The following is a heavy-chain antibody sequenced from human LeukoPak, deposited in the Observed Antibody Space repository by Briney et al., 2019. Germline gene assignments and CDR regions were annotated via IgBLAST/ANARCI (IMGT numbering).Heavy chain of an antibody. CDR1: GFTFNTYA. CDR2: ISYDGSTK. D-gene: IGHD6-13*01. J-gene: IGHJ6*02. CDR3: ARDQVAAAGTGYYYVMDV. Sequence: PGRSLRLSCAASGFTFNTYAIHWVRQAPGKGLEWVAVISYDGSTKYYLDSVKGRCTLSRDNSRNTLYLQMNSLRAEDTAVYYCARDQVAAAGTGYYYVMDVWGQGTTVTVSS. V-gene: IGHV3-30-3*01.